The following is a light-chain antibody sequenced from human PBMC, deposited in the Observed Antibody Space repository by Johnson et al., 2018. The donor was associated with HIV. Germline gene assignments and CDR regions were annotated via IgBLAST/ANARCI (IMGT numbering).Light chain of an antibody. CDR1: SSNIGNNY. J-gene: IGLJ1*01. Sequence: QAVLTQPPSVSAAPGQKVTISCSGSSSNIGNNYVSWYQQLPGTAPKLLIYDNNKRPSGIPDRFSGSKSGTSATLGITGLQTGDEAVYYCGTWDSSLSSYVFVTGTKGTVL. CDR2: DNN. V-gene: IGLV1-51*01. CDR3: GTWDSSLSSYV.